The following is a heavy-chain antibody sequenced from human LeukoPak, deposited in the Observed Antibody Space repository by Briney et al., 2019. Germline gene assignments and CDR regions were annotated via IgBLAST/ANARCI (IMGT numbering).Heavy chain of an antibody. V-gene: IGHV4-31*03. D-gene: IGHD5-18*01. CDR3: ARGDTAMVTPFDY. Sequence: PSETLSLTCTVSGGSISSGGYYWSWIRQHPGKGLEWIGYIYYSGSTYYNPSLKSRVTISVDTSKNQFPLKLSSVTAADTAVYYCARGDTAMVTPFDYWGQGTLVTVSS. J-gene: IGHJ4*02. CDR2: IYYSGST. CDR1: GGSISSGGYY.